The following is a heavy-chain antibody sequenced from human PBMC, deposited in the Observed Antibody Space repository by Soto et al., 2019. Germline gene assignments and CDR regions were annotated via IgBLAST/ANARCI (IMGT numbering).Heavy chain of an antibody. CDR1: GFSFGSYA. CDR2: ISGSDGKT. D-gene: IGHD3-3*01. CDR3: ARWSYLDY. V-gene: IGHV3-23*01. Sequence: GGSLRLSCAASGFSFGSYALSWVRQAPGKGLEWVSTISGSDGKTFYADSVKGRFSISRDTSQSTLYLQMNSLRADDTAMYYCARWSYLDYWGQSTRVTVSS. J-gene: IGHJ4*02.